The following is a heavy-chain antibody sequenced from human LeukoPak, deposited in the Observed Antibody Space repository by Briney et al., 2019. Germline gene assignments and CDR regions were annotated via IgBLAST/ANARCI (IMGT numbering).Heavy chain of an antibody. CDR1: GFTFSSYG. V-gene: IGHV3-33*01. D-gene: IGHD6-6*01. J-gene: IGHJ6*03. Sequence: GGSLRLSCAASGFTFSSYGMHWVRQAPGKGLEWAAVIWYDGSNKYYADSVKGRFTISRDNSKNTLYLQMNSLRAEDTAVYYCPRDFSSSSRNKYYYYYMDVWGKGTTVTVSS. CDR3: PRDFSSSSRNKYYYYYMDV. CDR2: IWYDGSNK.